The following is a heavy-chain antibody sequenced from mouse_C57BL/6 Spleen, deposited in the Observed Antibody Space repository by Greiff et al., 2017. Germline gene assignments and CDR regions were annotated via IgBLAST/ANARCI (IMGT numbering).Heavy chain of an antibody. CDR2: INPSNGGT. CDR1: GYTFTSYW. V-gene: IGHV1-53*01. CDR3: AREDDYDYYFDY. J-gene: IGHJ2*01. D-gene: IGHD2-4*01. Sequence: VQLQQSWTELVKPGASVKLSCKASGYTFTSYWMHWVKQRPGQGLEWIGNINPSNGGTNYNEKFKSKATLTVDKSSSTAYMQLSSLTSEDSAVYYCAREDDYDYYFDYWGQGTTLTVSS.